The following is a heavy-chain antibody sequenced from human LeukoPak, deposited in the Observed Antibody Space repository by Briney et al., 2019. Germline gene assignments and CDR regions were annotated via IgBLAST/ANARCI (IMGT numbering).Heavy chain of an antibody. J-gene: IGHJ4*02. CDR1: GFTVSSNY. Sequence: GGSLRLSCAASGFTVSSNYMSWVRQAPGKGLEWVSVIYSGGSTYYADSVKGRFTISRHNSKKTLHLQMNSLRAEDTAVYYCAKDLGVAVWGQGTLVTVSS. CDR3: AKDLGVAV. CDR2: IYSGGST. V-gene: IGHV3-53*01. D-gene: IGHD2-8*01.